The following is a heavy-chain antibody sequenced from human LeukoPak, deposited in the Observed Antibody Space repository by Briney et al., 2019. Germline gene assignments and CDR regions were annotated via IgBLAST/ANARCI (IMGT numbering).Heavy chain of an antibody. D-gene: IGHD1-1*01. CDR2: DIPILATA. J-gene: IGHJ6*03. Sequence: SMKVSSNASGGTFSSVSVGWVRQAAGEGREWIGGDIPILATAKYAQKCEGRVTITTDECTSTAYSELGRLRSEDTAVYYCASTGTLYYYSYMDVWGKGTTVTVSS. CDR1: GGTFSSVS. CDR3: ASTGTLYYYSYMDV. V-gene: IGHV1-69*05.